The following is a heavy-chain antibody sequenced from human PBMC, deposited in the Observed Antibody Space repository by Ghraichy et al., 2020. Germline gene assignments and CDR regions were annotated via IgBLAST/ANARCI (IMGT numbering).Heavy chain of an antibody. V-gene: IGHV3-23*01. D-gene: IGHD1-7*01. CDR2: ISGSGGST. Sequence: LSLTCAASGFTFSSYAMSWVRQAPGKGLEWVSAISGSGGSTYYADSVKGRFTISRDNSKNTLYLQMNSLRAEDTAVYYCAKERGYLITGTYPDYWGQGTLVTVSS. CDR1: GFTFSSYA. CDR3: AKERGYLITGTYPDY. J-gene: IGHJ4*02.